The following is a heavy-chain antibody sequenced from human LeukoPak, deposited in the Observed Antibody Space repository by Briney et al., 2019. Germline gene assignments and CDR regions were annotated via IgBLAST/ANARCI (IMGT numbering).Heavy chain of an antibody. CDR1: GFTFSSYA. Sequence: GGSLRLSCAASGFTFSSYAMHWVRQAPGKGLEWVAVISYDGSNKYYADSVKGRFTISRDNSKNTLYLQMNSLRAEDTAVYYCASSYSGSYYASDIWGQGTMVTVSS. V-gene: IGHV3-30-3*01. CDR3: ASSYSGSYYASDI. CDR2: ISYDGSNK. J-gene: IGHJ3*02. D-gene: IGHD1-26*01.